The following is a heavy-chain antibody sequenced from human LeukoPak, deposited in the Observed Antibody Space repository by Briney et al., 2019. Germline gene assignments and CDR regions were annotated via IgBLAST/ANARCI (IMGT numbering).Heavy chain of an antibody. Sequence: GGSLRLSCAASGFTFSSYSMNWVRQAPGKGLEWVSSISSGSSNIYYTDSLKGRFTISRDNAKNSLYLQMNSLRAEDTAVYYCARVRSGSYSDYWGQGTLVTVSS. D-gene: IGHD1-26*01. V-gene: IGHV3-21*01. CDR3: ARVRSGSYSDY. CDR2: ISSGSSNI. J-gene: IGHJ4*02. CDR1: GFTFSSYS.